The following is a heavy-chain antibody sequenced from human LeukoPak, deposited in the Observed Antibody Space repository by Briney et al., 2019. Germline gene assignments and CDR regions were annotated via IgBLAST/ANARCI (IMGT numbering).Heavy chain of an antibody. Sequence: GGSLRLSCAASGFTVSSNYMSWVRQAPGKGLEWVSVIYSGGSTYYADSVKGRFTISRDNSKNTLYLQMNSLRAEDTAVYYCARRTTGSNLDSWGQGTLVTVSS. CDR1: GFTVSSNY. V-gene: IGHV3-53*01. J-gene: IGHJ4*02. D-gene: IGHD3-10*01. CDR3: ARRTTGSNLDS. CDR2: IYSGGST.